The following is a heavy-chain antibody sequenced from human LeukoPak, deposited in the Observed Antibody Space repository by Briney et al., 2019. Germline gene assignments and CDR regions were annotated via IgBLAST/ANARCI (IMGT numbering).Heavy chain of an antibody. CDR3: ARGGDLSGAGTLDY. Sequence: PGRSLRLSCAASGFTFSSYAMHWVRQAPGKGLEWVAVISCDGSNKYYADSVKGRFTISRDNSKNTLYLQMNSLRAEDTAVYYCARGGDLSGAGTLDYWGQGTLVTVSS. CDR2: ISCDGSNK. CDR1: GFTFSSYA. J-gene: IGHJ4*02. D-gene: IGHD6-13*01. V-gene: IGHV3-30-3*01.